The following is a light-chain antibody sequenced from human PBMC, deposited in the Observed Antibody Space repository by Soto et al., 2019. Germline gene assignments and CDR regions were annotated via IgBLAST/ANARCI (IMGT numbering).Light chain of an antibody. Sequence: QSVLTQPPSVSGAPGQRVTISCTWSSSNIGAGYDVHWYQQLPGTAPKLLIYGNSNRPSGVPDRFSGSKSGTSASLAITGLQAEDDADYYCQSYDSSLSGVVFGGGTKLTVL. CDR1: SSNIGAGYD. CDR3: QSYDSSLSGVV. CDR2: GNS. J-gene: IGLJ2*01. V-gene: IGLV1-40*01.